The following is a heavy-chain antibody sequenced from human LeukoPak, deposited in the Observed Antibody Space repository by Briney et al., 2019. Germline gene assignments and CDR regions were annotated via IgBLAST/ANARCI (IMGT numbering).Heavy chain of an antibody. J-gene: IGHJ4*02. CDR2: ISAYNGNT. V-gene: IGHV1-18*01. CDR1: GYTFTSYG. D-gene: IGHD3-10*01. Sequence: ASVKVSCKASGYTFTSYGISWVRQAPGQGLEWMGWISAYNGNTNYAQKLQGRVTMTTDTSTSTAYMELRSLRSDDTAVYYCARDRQSVLRFGELWSPFDYWGQGTLVTVSS. CDR3: ARDRQSVLRFGELWSPFDY.